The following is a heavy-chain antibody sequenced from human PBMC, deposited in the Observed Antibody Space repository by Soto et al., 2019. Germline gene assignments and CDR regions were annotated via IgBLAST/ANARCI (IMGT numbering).Heavy chain of an antibody. Sequence: SSETMSLTCAVSGGSISNINWWTWVRQPPGKGLDWIGEIYQTGSTSYNPSLESRVTISVDKSKNQFSLKLRSVTAADTAVYYCARVSSSSAFAMDVWGQGTTVTVSS. CDR1: GGSISNINW. CDR2: IYQTGST. J-gene: IGHJ6*02. D-gene: IGHD6-6*01. CDR3: ARVSSSSAFAMDV. V-gene: IGHV4-4*02.